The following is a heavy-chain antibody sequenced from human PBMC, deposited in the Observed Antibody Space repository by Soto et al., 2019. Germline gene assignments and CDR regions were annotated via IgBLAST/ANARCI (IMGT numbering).Heavy chain of an antibody. CDR2: IYPGDSDT. D-gene: IGHD6-6*01. Sequence: GASLNLSCRGSGYSFTSYWIGWVRQLPGKGLEWMGIIYPGDSDTRYSPSFQVQVTISADKSISTAYLQWSSLKASDTAMYYCATSNNSSSRYYYYYYGMDVWGQGTTVTVS. V-gene: IGHV5-51*01. CDR1: GYSFTSYW. CDR3: ATSNNSSSRYYYYYYGMDV. J-gene: IGHJ6*02.